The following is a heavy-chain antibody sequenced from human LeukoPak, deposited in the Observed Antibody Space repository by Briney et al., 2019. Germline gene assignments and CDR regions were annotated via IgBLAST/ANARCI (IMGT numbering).Heavy chain of an antibody. D-gene: IGHD1-26*01. V-gene: IGHV3-21*01. CDR2: ISSSSSYI. Sequence: PGGSLGLSCAASGFTFSSYSMNWVRQAPGKGLEWVSSISSSSSYIYYADSVKGRFTISRDNAKNSLYLQMNSLRAEDTAVYYCASSGTWELTGFDYWGQGTLVTVSS. CDR3: ASSGTWELTGFDY. CDR1: GFTFSSYS. J-gene: IGHJ4*02.